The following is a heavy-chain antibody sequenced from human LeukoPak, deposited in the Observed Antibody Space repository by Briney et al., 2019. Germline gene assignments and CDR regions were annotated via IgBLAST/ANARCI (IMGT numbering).Heavy chain of an antibody. CDR3: AKDRAGTTWGFDY. D-gene: IGHD1-7*01. J-gene: IGHJ4*02. V-gene: IGHV3-30*02. Sequence: GGSLRLSCAASGFTFSSYGMYWVRQAPGKGLEWVAFIRYDGSNKYYADSVKGRFTISRDNSKNTLYLQMNSLRAEDTAVYYCAKDRAGTTWGFDYWGQGTLVTVSS. CDR2: IRYDGSNK. CDR1: GFTFSSYG.